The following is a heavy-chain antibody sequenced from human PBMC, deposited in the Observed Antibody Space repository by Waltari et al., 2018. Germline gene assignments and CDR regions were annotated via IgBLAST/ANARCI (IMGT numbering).Heavy chain of an antibody. CDR3: VKDGDFFVTGYDAFDV. V-gene: IGHV3-30*02. CDR2: IRYDGNNK. D-gene: IGHD4-17*01. J-gene: IGHJ3*01. CDR1: GFTFSNFG. Sequence: VQLEEFGGGVVQPGGSLTLSCAASGFTFSNFGMHWVRQAPGKGLEWLTFIRYDGNNKYHADSVKGRFIISRDNSKNTLYLQINSLRADDTATYYCVKDGDFFVTGYDAFDVWGQGTMVTVSS.